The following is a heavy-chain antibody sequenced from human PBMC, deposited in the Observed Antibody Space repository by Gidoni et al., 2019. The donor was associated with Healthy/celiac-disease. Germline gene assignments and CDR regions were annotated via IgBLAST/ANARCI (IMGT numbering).Heavy chain of an antibody. V-gene: IGHV3-21*01. D-gene: IGHD2-15*01. Sequence: EVQLVESGGGLVKPGGSLRLSCAASGFTFSRYSMNWVRQAPGKGLEWVSSISSSSSYIYYADSVKGRFTISRDNAKNSLYLQMNSLRAEDTAVYYCARGSNIVVVVGWFDPWGQGTLVTVSS. J-gene: IGHJ5*02. CDR1: GFTFSRYS. CDR3: ARGSNIVVVVGWFDP. CDR2: ISSSSSYI.